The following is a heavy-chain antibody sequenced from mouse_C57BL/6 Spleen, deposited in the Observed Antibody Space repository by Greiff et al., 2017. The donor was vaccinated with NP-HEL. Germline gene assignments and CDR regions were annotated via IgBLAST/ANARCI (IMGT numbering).Heavy chain of an antibody. CDR1: GYSITSDY. D-gene: IGHD3-3*01. CDR3: ERYCRDERAMDY. CDR2: ISYCGST. V-gene: IGHV3-8*01. Sequence: EVKLVESGPGLAKPSQTLSLTCSVTGYSITSDYWNWIRKFPGNKLEYMGYISYCGSTYYNPSLKSRISITRDTSKNQYYLQLNSVTTEDTATDYCERYCRDERAMDYWGQGTSVTVSS. J-gene: IGHJ4*01.